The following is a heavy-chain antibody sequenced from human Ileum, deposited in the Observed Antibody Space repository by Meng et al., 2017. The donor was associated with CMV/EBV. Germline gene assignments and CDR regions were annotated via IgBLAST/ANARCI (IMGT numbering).Heavy chain of an antibody. V-gene: IGHV1-69*04. J-gene: IGHJ5*02. CDR2: IITILGIA. CDR3: AREGYSSGWYWFDP. Sequence: SGGTFSRYTISWVRQDPGQGLEWMGRIITILGIANYAQKFQGRVTITADKSTSTAYMELSSLRSEDTAVYYCAREGYSSGWYWFDPWGQGTLVTVSS. D-gene: IGHD6-19*01. CDR1: GGTFSRYT.